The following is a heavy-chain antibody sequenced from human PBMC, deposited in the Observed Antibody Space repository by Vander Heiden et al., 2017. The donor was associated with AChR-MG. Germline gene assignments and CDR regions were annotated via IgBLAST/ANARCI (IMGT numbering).Heavy chain of an antibody. Sequence: EVQLVESGGGLVKPGGSLRLSCAASGFTLRNAWMSWVRQAPGKWLEWVGRIKSKTDGGTTDYAAPVKGRFTISRDDSKNTLYLQMNSLNTEDTAVYYCSTVIGRDFWSGWDYWGQGTLVTVSS. D-gene: IGHD3-3*01. CDR1: GFTLRNAW. V-gene: IGHV3-15*01. CDR2: IKSKTDGGTT. CDR3: STVIGRDFWSGWDY. J-gene: IGHJ4*02.